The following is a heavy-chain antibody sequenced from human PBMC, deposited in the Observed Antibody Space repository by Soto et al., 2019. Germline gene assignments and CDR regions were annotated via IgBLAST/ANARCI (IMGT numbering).Heavy chain of an antibody. J-gene: IGHJ6*02. Sequence: QLQLQESGPGLVKPSETLSLTCTVSGGSISSSRYYWGWIRQPPGKGLEWIGNIYYSGSSDYNPSLKSRFPISVDTSKNQSSLKLSSVTAADTAVYYCAGQAGGGSLYYGMDVWGQGTTVTVSS. D-gene: IGHD2-15*01. CDR2: IYYSGSS. CDR3: AGQAGGGSLYYGMDV. CDR1: GGSISSSRYY. V-gene: IGHV4-39*01.